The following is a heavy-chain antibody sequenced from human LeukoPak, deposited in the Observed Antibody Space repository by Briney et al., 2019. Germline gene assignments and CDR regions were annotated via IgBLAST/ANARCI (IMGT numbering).Heavy chain of an antibody. J-gene: IGHJ4*02. CDR3: ARGGSRLTTAGDLDY. CDR2: IYYSGTT. V-gene: IGHV4-39*01. CDR1: GGSISTSRYY. Sequence: PSETLSLTCTVSGGSISTSRYYWGWVRQPPGKGLEWIGSIYYSGTTYYNLSLKSRVTISVDTSRNQFSLRLSSVTAADTAVYYCARGGSRLTTAGDLDYWSQGTLVTVSS. D-gene: IGHD3-16*01.